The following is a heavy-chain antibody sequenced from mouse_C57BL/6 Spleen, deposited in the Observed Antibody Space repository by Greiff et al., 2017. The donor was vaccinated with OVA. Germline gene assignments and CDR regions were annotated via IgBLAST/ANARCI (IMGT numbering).Heavy chain of an antibody. J-gene: IGHJ3*01. Sequence: DVKLVESGGGLVKPGGSLKLSCAASGFTFSDYGMHWVRQAPEKGLEWVAYISSGSSTIYYADTVKGRFTISRDNAKNTLFLQMTSLRSEDTAMYYCAVWDFAYWGQGTLVTVSA. D-gene: IGHD4-1*01. CDR1: GFTFSDYG. CDR2: ISSGSSTI. V-gene: IGHV5-17*01. CDR3: AVWDFAY.